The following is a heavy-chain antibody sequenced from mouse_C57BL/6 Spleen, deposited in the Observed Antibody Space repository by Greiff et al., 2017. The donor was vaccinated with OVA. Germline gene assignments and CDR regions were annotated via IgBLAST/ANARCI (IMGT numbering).Heavy chain of an antibody. J-gene: IGHJ3*01. CDR2: ILPGSGST. D-gene: IGHD2-5*01. CDR1: GYTFTGYW. Sequence: QVQLQQSGAELMKPGASVKLSCKATGYTFTGYWIEWVKQRPGHGLEWIGEILPGSGSTNYNEKFKGKATFTADTSSNTAYMQLSSQTTEDSAIYYCARGGNSNYWFAYWGQGTLVTVSA. CDR3: ARGGNSNYWFAY. V-gene: IGHV1-9*01.